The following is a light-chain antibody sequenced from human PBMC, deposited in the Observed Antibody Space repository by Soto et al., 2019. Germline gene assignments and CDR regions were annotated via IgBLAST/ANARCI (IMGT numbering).Light chain of an antibody. CDR3: QKYASSPPIP. CDR2: GAS. Sequence: VLNLSLCAVSLNQGGRATLSCRAIQSVGSSYLAWYQQKPGQAPRLFIYGASSRATGIPDRFSGSGSGTDFTLTISSLEPEDFAVYYCQKYASSPPIPSGQVGSLEI. V-gene: IGKV3-20*01. J-gene: IGKJ5*01. CDR1: QSVGSSY.